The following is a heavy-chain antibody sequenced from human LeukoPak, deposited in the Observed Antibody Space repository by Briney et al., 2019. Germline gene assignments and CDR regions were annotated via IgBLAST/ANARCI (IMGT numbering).Heavy chain of an antibody. CDR2: IYPNSGDT. J-gene: IGHJ4*02. CDR3: ARDDYSNYPADY. D-gene: IGHD4-11*01. CDR1: GYTFTGYY. V-gene: IGHV1-2*02. Sequence: ASVKVTCKASGYTFTGYYMHWVRQAPGQGLEWMGWIYPNSGDTNYAQNFQGRVTMTRDTSVSTAYMELSRLRSDDTAVYYCARDDYSNYPADYWGQGMLVTVSS.